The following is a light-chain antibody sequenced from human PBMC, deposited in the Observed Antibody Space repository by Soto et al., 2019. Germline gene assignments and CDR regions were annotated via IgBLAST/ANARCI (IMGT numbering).Light chain of an antibody. CDR1: QSVSSN. CDR2: GAS. V-gene: IGKV3-15*01. J-gene: IGKJ1*01. Sequence: EIVMTQSPVTLSVSPGERATLSCRASQSVSSNLAWYQQTPGQAPRLLIYGASTRATGVPARFSGSGSGTEFTLTISSLQSEDFAVYYCQHYNNWPPWTFGQGTKVEIK. CDR3: QHYNNWPPWT.